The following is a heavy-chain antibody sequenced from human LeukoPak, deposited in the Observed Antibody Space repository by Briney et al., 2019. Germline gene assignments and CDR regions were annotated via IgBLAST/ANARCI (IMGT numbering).Heavy chain of an antibody. CDR3: ARNSGSYYSPNWFDP. Sequence: GESLQISCKGSGYIFTSYWIGWVRQLPGKGLEWMGIIYPGDSDTRYSPSFQGQVTISADKSISTAYLQWSSLKASDTAMYYCARNSGSYYSPNWFDPWGQGTLVTVSS. V-gene: IGHV5-51*01. D-gene: IGHD3-10*01. CDR2: IYPGDSDT. J-gene: IGHJ5*02. CDR1: GYIFTSYW.